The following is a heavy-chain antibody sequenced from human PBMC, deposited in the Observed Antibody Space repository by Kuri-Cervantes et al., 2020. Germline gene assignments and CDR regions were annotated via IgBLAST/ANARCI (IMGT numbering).Heavy chain of an antibody. Sequence: LRLSCAVYGGSFSGYYWSWIRQPPGKGLEWIGEINHSGSTYYNPSLKSRVTISVDTSKNQFSLKLSSVTAADTAVYYCARGDDSSGYYYYYFDYWGQGTLVTVSS. V-gene: IGHV4-34*09. CDR2: INHSGST. D-gene: IGHD3-22*01. CDR3: ARGDDSSGYYYYYFDY. CDR1: GGSFSGYY. J-gene: IGHJ4*02.